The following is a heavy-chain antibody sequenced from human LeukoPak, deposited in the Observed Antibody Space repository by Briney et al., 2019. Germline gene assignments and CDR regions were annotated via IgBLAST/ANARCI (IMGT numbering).Heavy chain of an antibody. CDR2: INPNSGGT. D-gene: IGHD6-19*01. J-gene: IGHJ4*02. CDR1: GYTFTGYY. CDR3: ARGRGIAVAGTAFDY. V-gene: IGHV1-2*02. Sequence: RASVKVSCKASGYTFTGYYTHWVRQAPGQGLEWMGWINPNSGGTNYAQKFQGRVTMTRDTSISTVYMELSSLRSEDTAVYYCARGRGIAVAGTAFDYWGQGTLVTVSS.